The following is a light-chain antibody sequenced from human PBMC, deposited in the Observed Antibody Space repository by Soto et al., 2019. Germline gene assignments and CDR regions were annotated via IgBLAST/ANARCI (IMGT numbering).Light chain of an antibody. CDR1: QTVTRNN. V-gene: IGKV3-20*01. CDR2: GAS. CDR3: QQYGSSAPIT. Sequence: EIVLTQSPGTPSLSPWEEATLSVSASQTVTRNNLNWYQQTPGQAPRLLIYGASIRATGIPDRFSGSGSETDFTLTISRLEPEDFALYYCQQYGSSAPITFGQGTRLEIK. J-gene: IGKJ5*01.